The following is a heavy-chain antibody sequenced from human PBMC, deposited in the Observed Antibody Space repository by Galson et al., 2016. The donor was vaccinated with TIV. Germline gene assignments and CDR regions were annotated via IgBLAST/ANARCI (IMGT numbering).Heavy chain of an antibody. D-gene: IGHD3-22*01. CDR1: GFNSSPYS. J-gene: IGHJ5*02. Sequence: SLRLSCAASGFNSSPYSMHWVRQAPGKGLEWVAVISNDGKSAYYADSVRGRFTISRDNSKNMLYLQMNSLGPEDTAVYYCAKEGYYYDSNSKNWFDPWG. CDR3: AKEGYYYDSNSKNWFDP. V-gene: IGHV3-30-3*02. CDR2: ISNDGKSA.